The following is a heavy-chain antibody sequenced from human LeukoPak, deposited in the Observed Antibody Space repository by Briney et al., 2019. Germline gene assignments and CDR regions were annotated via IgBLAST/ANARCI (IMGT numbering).Heavy chain of an antibody. Sequence: KTSETLSLTCSVSGGSISSDYWSWIRQPPGKGLEWIGYIRYIGNTNYNPSLKSRVTISVDTSKNQFSLKLSSVTAADTAVYYCARDRGECTTTSCYRSYNYMDVWGKGTTVTVSS. J-gene: IGHJ6*03. CDR3: ARDRGECTTTSCYRSYNYMDV. CDR1: GGSISSDY. D-gene: IGHD2-2*01. CDR2: IRYIGNT. V-gene: IGHV4-59*01.